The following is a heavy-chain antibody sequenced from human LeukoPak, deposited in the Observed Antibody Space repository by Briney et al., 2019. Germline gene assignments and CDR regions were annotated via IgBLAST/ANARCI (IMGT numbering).Heavy chain of an antibody. Sequence: SETLSLTCTVSGGSISSSSSYWGWIRQPPGKGLEWIGSIFYGGSTHYNPSLRSRVTISVDTSKNQFSLKLSSVTAADTAVYYCARHGYSSGWYFDYWGQGTLVTVSS. J-gene: IGHJ4*02. CDR3: ARHGYSSGWYFDY. CDR1: GGSISSSSSY. D-gene: IGHD6-19*01. CDR2: IFYGGST. V-gene: IGHV4-39*01.